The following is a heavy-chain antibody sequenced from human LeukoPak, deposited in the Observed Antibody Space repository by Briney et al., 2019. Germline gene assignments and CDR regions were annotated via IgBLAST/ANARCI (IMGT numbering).Heavy chain of an antibody. CDR3: ARALYRQHIVVVNAKNYWYFDL. V-gene: IGHV3-11*04. CDR1: GFTFSDYY. J-gene: IGHJ2*01. Sequence: SGGSLRLSCAASGFTFSDYYMSWIRQAPGKGLEWVSYISSSGSTIYYADSVKGRFTISRDNARNSLYLQMNSLRAEDTAVYYCARALYRQHIVVVNAKNYWYFDLWGRGTLVTVSS. D-gene: IGHD2-21*01. CDR2: ISSSGSTI.